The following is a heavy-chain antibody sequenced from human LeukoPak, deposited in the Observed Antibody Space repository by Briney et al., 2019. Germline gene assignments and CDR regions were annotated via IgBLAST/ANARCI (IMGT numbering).Heavy chain of an antibody. Sequence: GGSLRLSCTASGFTFSSYGIHWLRQAPGKGLEWVAVISYDGSNKYYADSVKGRFTISRDNSKNTLYLQMNSLRDEDTAVYYCAKDSQIAYYDILIGSGAYFDYWGQGNLVTVSS. J-gene: IGHJ4*02. D-gene: IGHD3-9*01. CDR2: ISYDGSNK. V-gene: IGHV3-30*18. CDR3: AKDSQIAYYDILIGSGAYFDY. CDR1: GFTFSSYG.